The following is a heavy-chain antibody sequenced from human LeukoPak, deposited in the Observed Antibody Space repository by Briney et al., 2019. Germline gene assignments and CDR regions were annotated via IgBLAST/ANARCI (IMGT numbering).Heavy chain of an antibody. Sequence: ASVKVSCKASGYTFTSYDINWVRQPTGQGLEWMGWMNPNSGNTGYAKKFQGRVTITTNTSISTAYMELSSLRSEDTAVYYCARAPMVRGSGSVPYWFDPWGQGTLVTVSS. CDR3: ARAPMVRGSGSVPYWFDP. CDR2: MNPNSGNT. V-gene: IGHV1-8*01. D-gene: IGHD3-10*01. J-gene: IGHJ5*02. CDR1: GYTFTSYD.